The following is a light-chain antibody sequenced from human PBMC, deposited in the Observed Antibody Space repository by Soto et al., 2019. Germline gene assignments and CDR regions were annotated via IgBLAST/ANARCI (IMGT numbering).Light chain of an antibody. CDR1: QSVSHNY. CDR2: GVS. J-gene: IGKJ3*01. V-gene: IGKV3-20*01. CDR3: QHYGSSQFT. Sequence: EIVLTQSPGTLSLSPGERATLSCRASQSVSHNYIAWYQQRPGQAPRLLLYGVSTRAPGVPDRFSGSGSGTDITLTIFTLEPEDFAVYFCQHYGSSQFTFGPGTKVDIK.